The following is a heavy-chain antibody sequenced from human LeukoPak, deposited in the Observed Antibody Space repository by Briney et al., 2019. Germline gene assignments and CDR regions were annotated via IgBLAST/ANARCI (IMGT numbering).Heavy chain of an antibody. D-gene: IGHD2-2*01. V-gene: IGHV3-7*01. J-gene: IGHJ1*01. Sequence: QTGGSLRLSCAASGFTFSSYWMSWVRQAPGKGLEWVANIKQDGSEKYYVDSVKGRFTISRDNAKNTLYLQMDSLRVEDTAVYYCASWVVEDDLRYFQHWGQGTLVTVSS. CDR1: GFTFSSYW. CDR3: ASWVVEDDLRYFQH. CDR2: IKQDGSEK.